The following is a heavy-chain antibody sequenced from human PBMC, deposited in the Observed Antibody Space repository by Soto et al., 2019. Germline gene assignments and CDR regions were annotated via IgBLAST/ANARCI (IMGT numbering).Heavy chain of an antibody. Sequence: GGSLRLSCAASGFTFSDYWMSWVRQAPGKGPEWVANIKFDGSVKQYVDSVRGRFTISRDNSRNSLFLQMNSLRAGDTALYYCVKDGGYCSSTTCYSPRNHYFDSWGQGTPVTVSS. J-gene: IGHJ4*02. CDR2: IKFDGSVK. CDR3: VKDGGYCSSTTCYSPRNHYFDS. CDR1: GFTFSDYW. V-gene: IGHV3-7*03. D-gene: IGHD2-2*01.